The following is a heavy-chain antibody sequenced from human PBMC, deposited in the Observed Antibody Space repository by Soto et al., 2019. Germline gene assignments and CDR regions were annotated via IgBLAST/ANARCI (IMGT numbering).Heavy chain of an antibody. Sequence: ASVKVACKASRGTFSNHAISLVRQAPGQXLEXXGGIXPXFXXXXXXQKFQGRVTITADESTSTAYLELSSLRSEDTAGYHCAREYGYGGDAWGQGNTVTVSS. CDR1: RGTFSNHA. J-gene: IGHJ6*02. D-gene: IGHD4-17*01. CDR3: AREYGYGGDA. V-gene: IGHV1-69*13. CDR2: IXPXFXXX.